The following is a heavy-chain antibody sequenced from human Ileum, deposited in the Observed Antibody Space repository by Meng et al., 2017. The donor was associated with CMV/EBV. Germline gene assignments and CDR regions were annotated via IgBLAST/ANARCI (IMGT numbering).Heavy chain of an antibody. CDR2: IYSCGSST. V-gene: IGHV3-23*03. CDR1: GFTFSSYA. D-gene: IGHD1-26*01. CDR3: AKASSGSYYYYYGMDV. Sequence: GESLKISCAASGFTFSSYAMSWVRQAPGKGLEWVSVIYSCGSSTYYADSVKGRFTISRDNSKNTLYLQMNSLRAEDTAVYYCAKASSGSYYYYYGMDVWGQGTTVTVSS. J-gene: IGHJ6*02.